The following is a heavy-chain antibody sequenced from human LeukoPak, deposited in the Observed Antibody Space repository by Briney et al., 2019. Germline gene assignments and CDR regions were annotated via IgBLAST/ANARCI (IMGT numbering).Heavy chain of an antibody. V-gene: IGHV3-20*04. CDR3: ARGTLKAAATDFDY. CDR1: GFTFDDYG. Sequence: GGSLRLSCAASGFTFDDYGMSWARPAPGKGLEWVSGINWHGGSTGYADSVKGRFTISRDNAKNSLYLQMTSLRAEDTALYYCARGTLKAAATDFDYWGQGTLVTVYS. D-gene: IGHD6-13*01. J-gene: IGHJ4*02. CDR2: INWHGGST.